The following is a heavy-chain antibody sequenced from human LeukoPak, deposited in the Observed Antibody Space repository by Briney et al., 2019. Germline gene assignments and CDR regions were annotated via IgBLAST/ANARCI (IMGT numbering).Heavy chain of an antibody. J-gene: IGHJ4*02. CDR2: ISGSGGST. Sequence: GGSLRLSCAASGFTFSTYAMSWVRQAPGKGLEWVSTISGSGGSTYYADSVEGRFTISRDNSKNTLYLQMNSLRADDTAVYYCAKNSNSKPDNWGQGTLVTVSS. CDR3: AKNSNSKPDN. D-gene: IGHD4-23*01. V-gene: IGHV3-23*01. CDR1: GFTFSTYA.